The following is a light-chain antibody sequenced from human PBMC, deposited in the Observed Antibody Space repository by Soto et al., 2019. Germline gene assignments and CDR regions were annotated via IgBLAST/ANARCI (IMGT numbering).Light chain of an antibody. CDR3: QQYHRYST. CDR2: AAS. V-gene: IGKV1-39*01. Sequence: IQMTQSPSSLSASVEDRVIITCRASQSISNHLNWYQQKPGKAPKLLIFAASSLQSGVPSRFSGSRSGPDFTLTISNLESDDFASYYCQQYHRYSTFGQGTKVDIK. CDR1: QSISNH. J-gene: IGKJ1*01.